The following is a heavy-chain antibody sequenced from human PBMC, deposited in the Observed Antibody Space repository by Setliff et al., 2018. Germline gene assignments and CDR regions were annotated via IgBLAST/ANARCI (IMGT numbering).Heavy chain of an antibody. CDR3: ARQAIFGSDAFDI. CDR2: IYPADSDT. J-gene: IGHJ3*02. Sequence: PGESLKISCKGSGYSFSNYWIGWVRQMSGKGLEWMGIIYPADSDTRYSPSFQGQVTISADKSISTAYLQWSSLKASDTAMYYCARQAIFGSDAFDIWGQGTMVTVSS. CDR1: GYSFSNYW. V-gene: IGHV5-51*01. D-gene: IGHD3-3*01.